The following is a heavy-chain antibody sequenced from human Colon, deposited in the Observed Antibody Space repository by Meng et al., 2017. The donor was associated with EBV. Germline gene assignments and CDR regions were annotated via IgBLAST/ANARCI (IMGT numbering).Heavy chain of an antibody. V-gene: IGHV4-31*03. J-gene: IGHJ4*02. Sequence: QVQLQESGPVLVKPSQTLSPTGTVSGGSISSGGYYWSWIRQHPGKGLEWIGYIYYSGSTYYNPSLKSRVTISIDTSKNQFSLKLSSVTAADTAVYYCARGPSRWLQFSFDYWGQGTLVTVSS. CDR2: IYYSGST. CDR1: GGSISSGGYY. CDR3: ARGPSRWLQFSFDY. D-gene: IGHD5-24*01.